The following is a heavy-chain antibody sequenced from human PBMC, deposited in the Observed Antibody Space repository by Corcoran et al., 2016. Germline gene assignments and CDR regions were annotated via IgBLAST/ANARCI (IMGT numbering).Heavy chain of an antibody. V-gene: IGHV4-38-2*01. CDR2: IYYFGST. CDR1: GYSISSGYY. CDR3: STSIGNPHGMDV. J-gene: IGHJ6*02. D-gene: IGHD3-22*01. Sequence: QVQLQESGPGLVKASETLSLTCSVSGYSISSGYYWGWIRQPPGKGLEWIGSIYYFGSTYYNPSLKSRVTISLDTSKNQFYLKLSSVTAADTAVYCWSTSIGNPHGMDVWGQGTTVTVSS.